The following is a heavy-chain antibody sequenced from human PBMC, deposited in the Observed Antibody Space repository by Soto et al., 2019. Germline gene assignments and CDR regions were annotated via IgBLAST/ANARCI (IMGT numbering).Heavy chain of an antibody. Sequence: GGSLRLSCAASGFTFSSYAMSWVRQAPGKGLEWVSAISGSGGSTYYADSVKGRFTISRDNSKNTLYLQMNSLRAEDTAVYYCAKDSWAYDSSGYYDYWGQGNLVTVSS. CDR2: ISGSGGST. V-gene: IGHV3-23*01. J-gene: IGHJ4*02. CDR1: GFTFSSYA. CDR3: AKDSWAYDSSGYYDY. D-gene: IGHD3-22*01.